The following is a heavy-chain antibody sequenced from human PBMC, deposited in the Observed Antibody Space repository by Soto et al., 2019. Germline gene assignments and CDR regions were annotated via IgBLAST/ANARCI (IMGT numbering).Heavy chain of an antibody. D-gene: IGHD6-19*01. CDR2: ISYDGSNK. CDR1: GFTFSSYG. Sequence: GRSLRLSCAASGFTFSSYGMHWVRQAPGKGLEWVAVISYDGSNKYYADSVKGRFTISRDNSKNTLYLQMNSLRAEDTAVYYCAKDQYSSGWYGDYFDYWGQGTLVTVSS. J-gene: IGHJ4*02. V-gene: IGHV3-30*18. CDR3: AKDQYSSGWYGDYFDY.